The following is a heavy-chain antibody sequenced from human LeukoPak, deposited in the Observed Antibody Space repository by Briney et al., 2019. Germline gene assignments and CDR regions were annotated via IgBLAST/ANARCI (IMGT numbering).Heavy chain of an antibody. CDR3: AREYYSLSY. Sequence: GGSLRLSCAASGFTFSSYGMNWVRQAPGKGLEWVSYISSSGSTIYYADSVKGRFTISRDNAKNSLYLQMNSLRAEDTAVYYCAREYYSLSYWGQGALVTVAS. CDR2: ISSSGSTI. V-gene: IGHV3-48*03. J-gene: IGHJ4*02. CDR1: GFTFSSYG. D-gene: IGHD3-10*01.